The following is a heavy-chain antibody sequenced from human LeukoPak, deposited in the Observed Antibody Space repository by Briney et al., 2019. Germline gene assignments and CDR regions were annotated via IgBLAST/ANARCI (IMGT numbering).Heavy chain of an antibody. D-gene: IGHD3-10*01. V-gene: IGHV3-53*01. CDR2: IYSGGST. J-gene: IGHJ4*02. CDR1: GFTVSSNY. Sequence: TGGSLRLSCAASGFTVSSNYMSWVRQAPGKGLEWVSVIYSGGSTYYADSVKGRFTISRDNSMNTLYLQMNSLRAEDTAVYYCARARYYYGSGSYEYWGQGTLVTVSS. CDR3: ARARYYYGSGSYEY.